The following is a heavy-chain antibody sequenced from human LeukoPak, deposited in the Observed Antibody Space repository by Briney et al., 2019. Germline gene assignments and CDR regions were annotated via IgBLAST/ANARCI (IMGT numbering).Heavy chain of an antibody. CDR1: GASISSTNW. CDR2: MHHSGRT. CDR3: ARHYGP. V-gene: IGHV4-4*02. Sequence: SETLSLTCAISGASISSTNWWIWVRQPPGKGLEWIGEMHHSGRTNYNPSLKSRITISVDKSKNQVFLRLNSVTAADTAVYYCARHYGPWGQGTLVTVSS. J-gene: IGHJ5*02. D-gene: IGHD3-16*01.